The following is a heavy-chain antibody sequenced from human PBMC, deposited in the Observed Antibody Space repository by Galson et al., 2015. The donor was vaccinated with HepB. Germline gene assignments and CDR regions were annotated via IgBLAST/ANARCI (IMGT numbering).Heavy chain of an antibody. V-gene: IGHV4-34*01. CDR1: SGSFSGYY. CDR2: IDQSGTT. D-gene: IGHD2-2*01. J-gene: IGHJ4*02. Sequence: TLSLTCVVSSGSFSGYYWSWIRQSPGKGLEWIGEIDQSGTTNFNPSLENRVTISVDAPKKQFSLKVTSVTAADTAVYFCARSTVGRFEYWGQGTPVTVSS. CDR3: ARSTVGRFEY.